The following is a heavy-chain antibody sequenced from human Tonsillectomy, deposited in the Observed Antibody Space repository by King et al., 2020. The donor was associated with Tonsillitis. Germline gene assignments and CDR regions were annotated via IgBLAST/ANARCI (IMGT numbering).Heavy chain of an antibody. CDR2: ISYDGSNK. J-gene: IGHJ4*02. CDR1: GFTFNSYG. CDR3: AKDLAG. Sequence: VQLVESGGGVVQPGRSLRLSCAASGFTFNSYGMHWVRQAPGKGLEWVAVISYDGSNKYYADSVKGRFTISRDNSKNTLYLQMNSLRAEDTAVYYCAKDLAGWGQGTLVTVSS. V-gene: IGHV3-30*18.